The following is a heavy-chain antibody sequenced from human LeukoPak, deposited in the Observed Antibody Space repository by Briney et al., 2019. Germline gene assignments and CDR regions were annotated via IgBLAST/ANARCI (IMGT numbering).Heavy chain of an antibody. CDR3: ARTELTVDIWFDP. CDR2: IYHSGST. J-gene: IGHJ5*02. Sequence: ETLSLTCTVSGYSISSGYYWGWIRQPPGQGLEWIGSIYHSGSTYYNPSLKSRVTISVDTGKNQFSLKLSSVTAADTAVYYCARTELTVDIWFDPCGQGTLVTVSS. CDR1: GYSISSGYY. D-gene: IGHD7-27*01. V-gene: IGHV4-38-2*02.